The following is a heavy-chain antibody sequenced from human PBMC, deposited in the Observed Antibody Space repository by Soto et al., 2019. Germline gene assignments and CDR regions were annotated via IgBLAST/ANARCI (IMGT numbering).Heavy chain of an antibody. D-gene: IGHD6-19*01. CDR2: INSDGTTI. CDR3: ARAGSYRFDY. J-gene: IGHJ4*02. CDR1: GFTFSNYW. V-gene: IGHV3-74*01. Sequence: GGSLRLSCAASGFTFSNYWVHWVRQAPGKGLMWVSRINSDGTTINYADSVEGRFTISRDNAKNTLFLQMNSLGVEDTAVYYCARAGSYRFDYWGQGTLVTVSS.